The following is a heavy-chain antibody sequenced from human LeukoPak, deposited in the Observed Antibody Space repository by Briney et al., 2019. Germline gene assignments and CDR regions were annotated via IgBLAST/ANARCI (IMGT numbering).Heavy chain of an antibody. CDR1: GYTFTASG. D-gene: IGHD1-20*01. J-gene: IGHJ6*03. Sequence: GASVKLSCKASGYTFTASGLCWVRQAPGQGLEWMGWINPNSGGTNYAQKFQGRVTMTRDTSISTAYMELSRLRSDDTAVYYCARTLTLITETYYMDVWGKGTTVTVSS. V-gene: IGHV1-2*02. CDR3: ARTLTLITETYYMDV. CDR2: INPNSGGT.